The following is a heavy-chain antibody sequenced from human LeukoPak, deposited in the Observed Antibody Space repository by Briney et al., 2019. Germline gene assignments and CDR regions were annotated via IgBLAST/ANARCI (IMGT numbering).Heavy chain of an antibody. CDR3: AKDNPLDY. V-gene: IGHV3-30*04. Sequence: GGSLRLSCAASGFTFSSYAMHWVRQAPGKGLEWVAVISYDGSNKYYADSVKGRFTISRDNSKNTLYLQMNSLRTEDTALYYCAKDNPLDYWGQGTLVIVSS. CDR2: ISYDGSNK. CDR1: GFTFSSYA. J-gene: IGHJ4*02.